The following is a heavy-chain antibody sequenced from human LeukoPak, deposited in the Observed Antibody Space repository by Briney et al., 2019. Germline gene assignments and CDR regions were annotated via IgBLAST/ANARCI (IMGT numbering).Heavy chain of an antibody. D-gene: IGHD2-15*01. CDR2: IYHSGST. Sequence: SETLSLTCTVSGGSISSSSYYWGWIRQPPGKGLEWSGSIYHSGSTYYNPSLNSRVTISVDTSKNQFYLKLSSVTAADTAVYYCASIYCSGGSCHSKWYFDLWGRGTLVTVSS. J-gene: IGHJ2*01. V-gene: IGHV4-39*01. CDR3: ASIYCSGGSCHSKWYFDL. CDR1: GGSISSSSYY.